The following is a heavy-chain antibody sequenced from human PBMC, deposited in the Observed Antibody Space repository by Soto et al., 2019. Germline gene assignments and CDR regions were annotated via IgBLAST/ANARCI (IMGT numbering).Heavy chain of an antibody. CDR2: IKQDGSEK. D-gene: IGHD6-19*01. CDR1: GFTFSSYW. Sequence: GGSLRLSCAASGFTFSSYWMSWVRQAPGKGPEWVANIKQDGSEKYYVDSVKGRFTISRDNAKNSLYLQMNSLRAEDTAVYYCARDQYSAVAGLFYYYYGMDVWGQGTTVTVSS. CDR3: ARDQYSAVAGLFYYYYGMDV. J-gene: IGHJ6*02. V-gene: IGHV3-7*01.